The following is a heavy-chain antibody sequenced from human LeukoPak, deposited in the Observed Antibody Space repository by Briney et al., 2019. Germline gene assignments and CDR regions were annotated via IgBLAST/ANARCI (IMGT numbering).Heavy chain of an antibody. CDR3: ANGWGSGWCFDL. CDR2: ISGSGGNT. D-gene: IGHD7-27*01. CDR1: GFTFSSYA. J-gene: IGHJ2*01. Sequence: GGSLRLSCAASGFTFSSYAMSWVRQAPGKGLGWVSGISGSGGNTYYADSVKGRFTISRDDSKNTLYVQMNSLRAEDTAVYYCANGWGSGWCFDLWGRGTLVTVSS. V-gene: IGHV3-23*01.